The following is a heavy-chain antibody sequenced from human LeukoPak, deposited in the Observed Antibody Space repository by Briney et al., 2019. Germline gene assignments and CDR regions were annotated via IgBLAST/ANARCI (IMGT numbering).Heavy chain of an antibody. Sequence: GSLRLSCAASGFTFSSYWMHWVRQAPGKGLVWVSRISDGGSTTTYADSVKGRFTISRDSAKNTLYLQMNGLRAEDTAVYYCSRSAYYDGSGNYYDYWGQGTLVTVSS. V-gene: IGHV3-74*01. J-gene: IGHJ4*02. CDR2: ISDGGSTT. CDR3: SRSAYYDGSGNYYDY. D-gene: IGHD3-22*01. CDR1: GFTFSSYW.